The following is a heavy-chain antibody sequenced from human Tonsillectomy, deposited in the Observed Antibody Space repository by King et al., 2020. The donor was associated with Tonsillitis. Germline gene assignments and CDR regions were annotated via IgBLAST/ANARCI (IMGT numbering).Heavy chain of an antibody. CDR3: ARGSFGMDV. J-gene: IGHJ6*02. Sequence: VRLVESGGDLVQPGGSLRVSCAASGFTFSNHAMSWVRQAPGKGLEWVSSLSASGGTTYYADSVKGRFTISRDNSKNTLSFQMNSLRAEDTAVYYCARGSFGMDVWGRGTTVTVSS. CDR1: GFTFSNHA. V-gene: IGHV3-23*04. CDR2: LSASGGTT.